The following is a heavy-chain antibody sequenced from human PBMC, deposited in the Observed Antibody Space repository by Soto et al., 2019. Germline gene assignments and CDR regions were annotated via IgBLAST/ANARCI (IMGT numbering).Heavy chain of an antibody. D-gene: IGHD2-2*01. CDR3: ARERYQVISDGMDV. CDR1: GYTFTGYY. CDR2: INPQTGGT. J-gene: IGHJ6*02. Sequence: ASVKVSCRASGYTFTGYYIHWVREAPGQGLEWMGWINPQTGGTSYAQKFQVRVTLSRDTSINTAYLELSRLTFDDAAVYFCARERYQVISDGMDVWGQGTTVTVSS. V-gene: IGHV1-2*02.